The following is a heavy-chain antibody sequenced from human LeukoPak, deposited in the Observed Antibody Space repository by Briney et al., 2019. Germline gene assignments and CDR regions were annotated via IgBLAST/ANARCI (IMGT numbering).Heavy chain of an antibody. CDR2: IKSDGGT. V-gene: IGHV3-74*01. J-gene: IGHJ1*01. CDR3: AGAPSEIGGYYPEYFRH. CDR1: GFTFSTYW. Sequence: GGSLRLSCAASGFTFSTYWMHWVRQAPGKGLVWVSRIKSDGGTNYADSVKGRFTISRDNAKKTVSLQMNSLRPEDTGVYYCAGAPSEIGGYYPEYFRHWGEGTLVTVSS. D-gene: IGHD3-22*01.